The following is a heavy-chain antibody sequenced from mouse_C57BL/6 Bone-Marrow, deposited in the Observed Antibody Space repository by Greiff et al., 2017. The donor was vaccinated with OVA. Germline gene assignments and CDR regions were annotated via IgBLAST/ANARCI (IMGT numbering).Heavy chain of an antibody. Sequence: VPLQPSGPELVKPGASVKISCKASGYTFTDYYMNWVKQSHGKSLEWIGDINPNNGGTSYNQKFKGKATLTVDKSSSTAYMELRSLTSEDSAVYYCARLNTTVVAKYYAMDYWGQGTSVTVSS. V-gene: IGHV1-26*01. CDR3: ARLNTTVVAKYYAMDY. CDR1: GYTFTDYY. CDR2: INPNNGGT. J-gene: IGHJ4*01. D-gene: IGHD1-1*01.